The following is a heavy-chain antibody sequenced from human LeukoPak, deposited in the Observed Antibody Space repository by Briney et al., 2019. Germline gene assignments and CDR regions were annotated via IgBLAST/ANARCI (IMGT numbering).Heavy chain of an antibody. CDR2: IYHSGST. CDR3: ARASGRLGIQLWLREYYFDY. D-gene: IGHD5-18*01. CDR1: GGSISSGGYS. Sequence: PSQTLSLTCAVSGGSISSGGYSWSWIRQPPGKGLEWIGYIYHSGSTYYNPSLKSRVTISVDRSKNQFSLKLSSVTAADTAVYYSARASGRLGIQLWLREYYFDYWGQGTLVTVSS. V-gene: IGHV4-30-2*01. J-gene: IGHJ4*02.